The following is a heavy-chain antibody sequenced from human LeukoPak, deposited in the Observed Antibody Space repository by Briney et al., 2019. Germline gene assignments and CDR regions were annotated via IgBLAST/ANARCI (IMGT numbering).Heavy chain of an antibody. V-gene: IGHV3-48*03. CDR1: GFTFRSYE. J-gene: IGHJ4*02. CDR3: ASRRSRDGYNYYSDY. CDR2: ISSSGSNT. Sequence: GGSLRLSCAASGFTFRSYEMNWVRQAPGKGLEWVSYISSSGSNTDYADSVKGRFTISRDNAKNSLYLQMNSLRAEDTAVYYCASRRSRDGYNYYSDYWGQGTLVTVSS. D-gene: IGHD5-24*01.